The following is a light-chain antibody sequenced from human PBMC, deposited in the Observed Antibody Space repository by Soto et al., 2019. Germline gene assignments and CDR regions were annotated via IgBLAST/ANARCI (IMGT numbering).Light chain of an antibody. CDR1: SSNIGAGHD. J-gene: IGLJ1*01. Sequence: QSVLTQPPSVSGAPGQRVTISCTGSSSNIGAGHDVHWYQQHPGKAPKLMIFDVSKRPSGVPDRFSGSKSANTASLTISGLQAEDEADYYCCSYAGSYTYVFGTGTKVTVL. CDR3: CSYAGSYTYV. V-gene: IGLV1-40*01. CDR2: DVS.